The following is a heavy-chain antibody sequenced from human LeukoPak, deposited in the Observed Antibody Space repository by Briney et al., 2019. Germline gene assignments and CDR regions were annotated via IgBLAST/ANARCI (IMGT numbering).Heavy chain of an antibody. CDR3: AGGGGDHWGAFDI. CDR1: GXSIGSYY. Sequence: PSETLSLTWTVSGXSIGSYYRSWIRQPPGKGLEWIGYIFYSGSTNYNPSLKSRLTISLDTSKNQFSLQLSSVTAADTAVFYCAGGGGDHWGAFDIWGQGTMVTVSS. D-gene: IGHD2-21*02. CDR2: IFYSGST. J-gene: IGHJ3*02. V-gene: IGHV4-59*01.